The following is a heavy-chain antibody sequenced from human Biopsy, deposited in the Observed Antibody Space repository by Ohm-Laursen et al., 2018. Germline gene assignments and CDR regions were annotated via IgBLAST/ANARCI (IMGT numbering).Heavy chain of an antibody. CDR2: MYNRGST. D-gene: IGHD6-19*01. Sequence: GTLSLTCTVSAASVSGGTFYWSWIRQPPGKGLEWIGYMYNRGSTNYSPSLKSRVTILLETSKNQFSLKLTSVTAADTAVYYCAKHGSGWTGDDAFHIWGQGTMVTVSS. V-gene: IGHV4-61*01. CDR3: AKHGSGWTGDDAFHI. J-gene: IGHJ3*02. CDR1: AASVSGGTFY.